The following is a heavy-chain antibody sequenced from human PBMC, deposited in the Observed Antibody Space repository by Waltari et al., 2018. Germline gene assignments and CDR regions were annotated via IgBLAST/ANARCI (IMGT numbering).Heavy chain of an antibody. Sequence: EVQLVQSGADVKRPGESLRISCKTSGYSFTNNWISWVRQMPGKGLEWMGFLFPAESDTRYSPSVQGQVTISADKSITTAYLQWSSLKASDTATYYCAKTYSSAWPYFDYWGQGVLVTVSS. J-gene: IGHJ4*02. CDR3: AKTYSSAWPYFDY. CDR2: LFPAESDT. CDR1: GYSFTNNW. D-gene: IGHD6-25*01. V-gene: IGHV5-51*01.